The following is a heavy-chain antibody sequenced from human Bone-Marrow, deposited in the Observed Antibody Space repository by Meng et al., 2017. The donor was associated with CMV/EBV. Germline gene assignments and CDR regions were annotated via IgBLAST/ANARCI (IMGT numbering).Heavy chain of an antibody. CDR1: GFTFSGYA. CDR2: IAFDGSNE. CDR3: ARVGGDGVWAFDY. J-gene: IGHJ4*02. D-gene: IGHD2-8*01. Sequence: GESLKISCAASGFTFSGYAMHWVRQAPGKGLEWVAVIAFDGSNEYYADSVKGRFTISRDNSKNTLYLQMNSLRAEDTAVFYCARVGGDGVWAFDYWGPGNRVTVAS. V-gene: IGHV3-30*04.